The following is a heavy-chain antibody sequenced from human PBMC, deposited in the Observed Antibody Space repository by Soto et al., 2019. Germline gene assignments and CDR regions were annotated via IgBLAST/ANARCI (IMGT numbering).Heavy chain of an antibody. Sequence: EVQLVESGGGLVKPGGSLRLSCAASGFTFSNSWMNWVRQAPGKGLEWVGRIKSKTDGGTTDYAAPVKGRFTISRDDSKNTLYLQMNSLKTEDTAVYCCTTGWIYALLDYWGQGTLVNVSS. CDR1: GFTFSNSW. CDR2: IKSKTDGGTT. V-gene: IGHV3-15*07. J-gene: IGHJ4*02. CDR3: TTGWIYALLDY. D-gene: IGHD2-2*01.